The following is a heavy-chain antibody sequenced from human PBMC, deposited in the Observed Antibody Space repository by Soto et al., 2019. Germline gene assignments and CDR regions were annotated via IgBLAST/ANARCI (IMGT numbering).Heavy chain of an antibody. CDR1: GFTFSSYA. V-gene: IGHV3-64D*06. CDR2: ISSNGGST. J-gene: IGHJ4*02. Sequence: PGGFLRLSCSASGFTFSSYAMHWVRQAPGKGLEYVSAISSNGGSTYYADSVKGRFTISRDNSKNTLYLQMSSLRAEDTAVYYCVSYPAYCSSTSCYSNYFDYWGQGTLVTVSS. D-gene: IGHD2-2*01. CDR3: VSYPAYCSSTSCYSNYFDY.